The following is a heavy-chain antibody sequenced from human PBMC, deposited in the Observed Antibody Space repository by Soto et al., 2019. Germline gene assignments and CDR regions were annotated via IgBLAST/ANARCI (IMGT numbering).Heavy chain of an antibody. CDR1: GGTFSSYA. D-gene: IGHD3-22*01. J-gene: IGHJ3*01. Sequence: ASVKVSCKASGGTFSSYAISWVRQAPGQGLEWMGGIIPIFGTANYAQKFQGRVTITADKSTSTAYMELSSLRSEGTAVYYCARFYDSSGYYSGVWGQGTMVTVSS. CDR2: IIPIFGTA. CDR3: ARFYDSSGYYSGV. V-gene: IGHV1-69*06.